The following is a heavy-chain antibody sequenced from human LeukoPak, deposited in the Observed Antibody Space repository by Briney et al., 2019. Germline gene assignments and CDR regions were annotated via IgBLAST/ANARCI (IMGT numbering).Heavy chain of an antibody. J-gene: IGHJ4*02. V-gene: IGHV3-23*01. CDR2: ISGSGGST. Sequence: PGGSLRLSCAASGFTFSSYAMSWVRQAPGKGLEWVSAISGSGGSTYYADSVKGRFTISRDYSKNTLYLQMNSLRAEDTAVYYCAKSASVDYYDSSGSWNYWGQGTLVTVSS. CDR1: GFTFSSYA. CDR3: AKSASVDYYDSSGSWNY. D-gene: IGHD3-22*01.